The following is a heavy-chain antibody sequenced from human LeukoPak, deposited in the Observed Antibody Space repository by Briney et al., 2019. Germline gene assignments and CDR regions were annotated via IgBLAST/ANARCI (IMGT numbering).Heavy chain of an antibody. CDR3: ARVAEAAAFDS. V-gene: IGHV3-21*06. CDR2: ISRNSRYI. CDR1: GFTFSSYA. Sequence: PGGSLRLSCIASGFTFSSYAMSWVRQAPGRGLEWVSSISRNSRYIYYADSMRGRFTISRDNAKNSLYLQMNSLKPEDTAVYYCARVAEAAAFDSWGQGTLVTVSS. J-gene: IGHJ4*02. D-gene: IGHD6-13*01.